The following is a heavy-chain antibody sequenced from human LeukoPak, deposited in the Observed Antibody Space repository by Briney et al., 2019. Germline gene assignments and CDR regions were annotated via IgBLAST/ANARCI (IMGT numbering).Heavy chain of an antibody. CDR1: GFTVSSNY. J-gene: IGHJ4*02. CDR3: ARDTSGSYYD. Sequence: GGSLRLSCAASGFTVSSNYMTWVRQAPGKGLEWVSVIYSGGITYYADSVEGRFTISRDNSKNTLYLQMSSLRAEDTAVYYCARDTSGSYYDWGQGTLVTVSS. D-gene: IGHD1-26*01. V-gene: IGHV3-53*01. CDR2: IYSGGIT.